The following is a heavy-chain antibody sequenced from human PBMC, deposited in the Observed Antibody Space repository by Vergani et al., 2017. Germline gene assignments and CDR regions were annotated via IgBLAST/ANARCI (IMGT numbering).Heavy chain of an antibody. D-gene: IGHD2-2*01. CDR1: GFTFSGSG. CDR2: ISSSSSTI. J-gene: IGHJ4*02. Sequence: EVQLLESGGGLVQPGGSLKLSCAASGFTFSGSGMHWVRQAPGKGLEWVSYISSSSSTIYYADSVKGRFTISRDNAKNSLYLQMNSLRAQDTAVYSCAREGRLGYCSSTSCYANTPFDYWGQGTLVTVSS. V-gene: IGHV3-48*01. CDR3: AREGRLGYCSSTSCYANTPFDY.